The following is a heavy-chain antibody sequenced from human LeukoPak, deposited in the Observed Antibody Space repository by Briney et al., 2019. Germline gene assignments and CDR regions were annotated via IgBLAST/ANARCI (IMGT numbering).Heavy chain of an antibody. CDR2: INHSGST. Sequence: SETLSLTCTVSGYSISSGYYWSWIRQPPGKGLEWIGEINHSGSTNYNPSLKSRVTISVDTSKNQFSLKLNSVTAADTAVYYCARVDDYWSQGILVTVSS. CDR3: ARVDDY. V-gene: IGHV4-38-2*02. CDR1: GYSISSGYY. J-gene: IGHJ4*02.